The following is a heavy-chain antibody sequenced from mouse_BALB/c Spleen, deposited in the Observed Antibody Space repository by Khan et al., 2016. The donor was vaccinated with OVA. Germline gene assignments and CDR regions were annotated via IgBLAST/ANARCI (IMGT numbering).Heavy chain of an antibody. CDR1: GFSLTTYG. V-gene: IGHV2-2*01. CDR3: ARNSYMYDFTY. Sequence: QVRLQQSGPGLVQPSQSLSITCTVSGFSLTTYGVHWVRQSPGKGLEWLGLIWSGGNTDYTAAFISRLSITKDNSKSQVFFKMNSLQAEDTAMYYCARNSYMYDFTYWGQGTLVTVSA. D-gene: IGHD2-14*01. J-gene: IGHJ3*01. CDR2: IWSGGNT.